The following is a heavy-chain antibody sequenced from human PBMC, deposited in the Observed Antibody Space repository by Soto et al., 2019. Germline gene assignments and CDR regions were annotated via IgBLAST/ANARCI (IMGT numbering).Heavy chain of an antibody. CDR2: ISGGGGSA. D-gene: IGHD6-13*01. V-gene: IGHV3-23*01. CDR1: GVTFSSYA. J-gene: IGHJ4*02. CDR3: AKVGSSWYSHFDY. Sequence: EVQLLESGGGLVQPGGSLRLSCAASGVTFSSYAMNWVRQTPGKGLEWVSIISGGGGSAYYADSVKGRFSISRDNSKNTLYLQLNSVRAEDTAVYYCAKVGSSWYSHFDYWGQGTLVTVSS.